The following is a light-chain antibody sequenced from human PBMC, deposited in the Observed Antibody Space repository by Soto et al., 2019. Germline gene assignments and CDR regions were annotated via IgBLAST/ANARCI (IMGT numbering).Light chain of an antibody. CDR3: QQYGSSPLFT. J-gene: IGKJ3*01. V-gene: IGKV3-20*01. CDR1: QSVSSSY. Sequence: EIVLTQSPGTLSLSPGERATLSCRASQSVSSSYLAWYQQKPGQAPRLLIYGASSRDTGIPDRFSGSGSGTDFTLTISRREPEDFAMYYCQQYGSSPLFTFGPGTKVDIK. CDR2: GAS.